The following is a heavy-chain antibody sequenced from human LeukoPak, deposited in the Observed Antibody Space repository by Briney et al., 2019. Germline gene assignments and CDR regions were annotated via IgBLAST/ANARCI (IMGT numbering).Heavy chain of an antibody. CDR1: GFSLTTSGLG. CDR3: AHSYDTGGNYYSRFDY. J-gene: IGHJ4*02. D-gene: IGHD3-22*01. CDR2: IYWNDHK. V-gene: IGHV2-5*01. Sequence: ESGPTLVKPTQTLTLTCTFSGFSLTTSGLGVGWIRQPPGKALEWLALIYWNDHKPYSPALRSRLTVTKDTSKNQVVLTMTNMDPVDTATYYCAHSYDTGGNYYSRFDYWGQGTLVTVSS.